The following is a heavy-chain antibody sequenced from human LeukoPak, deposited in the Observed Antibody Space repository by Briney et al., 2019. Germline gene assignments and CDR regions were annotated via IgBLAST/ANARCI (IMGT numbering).Heavy chain of an antibody. V-gene: IGHV3-23*01. CDR1: GFTFSSYA. Sequence: SGGSLRLSCAASGFTFSSYAMSWVRQAPGKGLEWVSAISGSGGSTYYADSVKGRFTISRDNSKNTLYLQMNSLRAEDTAVYYCAKSGDYGDYVLWFGAFDIWGQGTMVTVSS. CDR3: AKSGDYGDYVLWFGAFDI. J-gene: IGHJ3*02. D-gene: IGHD4-17*01. CDR2: ISGSGGST.